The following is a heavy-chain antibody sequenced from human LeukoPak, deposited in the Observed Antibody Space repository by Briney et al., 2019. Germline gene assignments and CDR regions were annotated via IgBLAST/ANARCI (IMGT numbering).Heavy chain of an antibody. D-gene: IGHD4-17*01. CDR3: ARDGQDYGDYDYYYGMDV. V-gene: IGHV4-61*01. CDR2: IYYSGST. CDR1: GGSFSSGSYY. J-gene: IGHJ6*04. Sequence: SETLSLTCTVSGGSFSSGSYYWTWLRQPPGKGLEWIGYIYYSGSTNYNPSLKSRVTISVDTSKNQFSLKLSSVTAADTAVYYCARDGQDYGDYDYYYGMDVWGKGTTVTVSS.